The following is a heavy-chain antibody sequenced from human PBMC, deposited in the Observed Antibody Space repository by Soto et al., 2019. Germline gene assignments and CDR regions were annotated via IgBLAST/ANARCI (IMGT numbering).Heavy chain of an antibody. CDR3: ARGHEPPFNIAAAGNTYFDY. CDR2: IYYSGST. CDR1: GGSISSGGYY. V-gene: IGHV4-31*03. D-gene: IGHD6-13*01. J-gene: IGHJ4*02. Sequence: PSETLCLTCTVSGGSISSGGYYWSWIRQHPGKGLEWIGYIYYSGSTYYNPSLKSRVTISVDTSKNQFSLKLSSVTAADTAVYYCARGHEPPFNIAAAGNTYFDYWGQGTRVTVSS.